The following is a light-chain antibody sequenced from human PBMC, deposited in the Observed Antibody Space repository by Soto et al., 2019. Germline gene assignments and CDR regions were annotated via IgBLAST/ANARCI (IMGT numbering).Light chain of an antibody. CDR3: QQFNKWPRT. J-gene: IGKJ1*01. CDR2: DAS. CDR1: QSISSN. Sequence: EIVMTQSPATLSVSPGERATLSCRASQSISSNLAWYQQKPGQAPRLLIYDASTRDTGIPARFSGSGSGTEFTLTINSLPSEDFAIYDCQQFNKWPRTFGQGTKVEIK. V-gene: IGKV3-15*01.